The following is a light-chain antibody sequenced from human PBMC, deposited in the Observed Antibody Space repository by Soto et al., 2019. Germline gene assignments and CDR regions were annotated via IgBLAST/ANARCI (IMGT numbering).Light chain of an antibody. Sequence: DIVMTQSPDSLAVSLGERATINCKSSQSVFYSSNNKNYLAWYQQKPGQPPKLLIYWASTRESGVPDRFSGSGSGTDFTLTISSRQAEDVAVYYCQQYYSPPYTFGPGTKVDIK. J-gene: IGKJ3*01. CDR3: QQYYSPPYT. CDR1: QSVFYSSNNKNY. CDR2: WAS. V-gene: IGKV4-1*01.